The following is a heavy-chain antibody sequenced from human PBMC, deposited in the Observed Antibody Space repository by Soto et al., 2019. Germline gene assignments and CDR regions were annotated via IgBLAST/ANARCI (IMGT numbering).Heavy chain of an antibody. CDR3: ARANEAAAGFFFDY. J-gene: IGHJ4*02. CDR1: RDSVSSNSVA. V-gene: IGHV6-1*01. Sequence: SQTLSLTCAISRDSVSSNSVAWNWIRQSPSRGLEWLGRTHYRSKWYSDYAVSVKSRITINPDTSKNQFSLQLISVTPEDTAVYYCARANEAAAGFFFDYWGQGALVTVSS. CDR2: THYRSKWYS. D-gene: IGHD6-13*01.